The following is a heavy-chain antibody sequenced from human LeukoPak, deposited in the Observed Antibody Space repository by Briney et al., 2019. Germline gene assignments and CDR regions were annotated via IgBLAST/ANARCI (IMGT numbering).Heavy chain of an antibody. CDR3: ARDQGSMIVVRPTDWYFDL. CDR2: INQDGSEM. D-gene: IGHD3-22*01. Sequence: GGSLRLSCAASGFTLSNYWMKWVPQAPGKGLEWPANINQDGSEMYYVDSVKGRFTISRDNGKNSLYLQINSLRADDTAVYYCARDQGSMIVVRPTDWYFDLWGRGTLVTVSS. CDR1: GFTLSNYW. J-gene: IGHJ2*01. V-gene: IGHV3-7*01.